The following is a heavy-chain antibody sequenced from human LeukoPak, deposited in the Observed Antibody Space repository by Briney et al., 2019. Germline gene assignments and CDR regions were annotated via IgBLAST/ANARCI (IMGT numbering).Heavy chain of an antibody. CDR1: GFTFSSYS. CDR2: ISSSSSYI. D-gene: IGHD5-24*01. V-gene: IGHV3-21*01. J-gene: IGHJ6*03. CDR3: ARVSRVDPYMDV. Sequence: GGSLRLSCAASGFTFSSYSMNWVRQAPGKGLEWVSSISSSSSYIYYADSVEGRFTISRDNAKNSLYLQINSLRAEDTAVYYCARVSRVDPYMDVWGKGTTVTISS.